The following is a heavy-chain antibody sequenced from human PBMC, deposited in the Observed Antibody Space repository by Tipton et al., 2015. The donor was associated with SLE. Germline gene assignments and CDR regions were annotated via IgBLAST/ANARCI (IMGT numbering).Heavy chain of an antibody. V-gene: IGHV3-21*03. J-gene: IGHJ4*02. CDR2: ISSSSSYI. D-gene: IGHD5-18*01. Sequence: SLRLSCAASGFTFSSYSMNWVRQAPGKGLEWVSSISSSSSYIYYADSVKGRFTISRDNAKNSLYLQMNSLRAEDTAVYYCARGSCGYSYGCTFVYWGQGTLVTVSS. CDR3: ARGSCGYSYGCTFVY. CDR1: GFTFSSYS.